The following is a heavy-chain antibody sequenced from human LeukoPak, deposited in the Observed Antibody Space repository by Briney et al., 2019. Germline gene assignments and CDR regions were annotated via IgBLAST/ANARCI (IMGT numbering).Heavy chain of an antibody. J-gene: IGHJ3*02. D-gene: IGHD5/OR15-5a*01. CDR2: ISTIGST. Sequence: PSETLSLTCTVSGVSISSYWWSWIRQPAGKGLEWIGHISTIGSTIYNPSLKSRVTISGDKSKSQFSLKLSSVTAADTAVYYCARFVSAFDIWGQGTVVTVSS. V-gene: IGHV4-4*07. CDR1: GVSISSYW. CDR3: ARFVSAFDI.